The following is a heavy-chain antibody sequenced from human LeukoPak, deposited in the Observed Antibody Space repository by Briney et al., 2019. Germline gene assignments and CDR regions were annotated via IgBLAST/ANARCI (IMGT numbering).Heavy chain of an antibody. CDR1: GFTFSSYS. CDR3: ARFIAAAGLDY. J-gene: IGHJ4*02. D-gene: IGHD6-13*01. Sequence: SGGSLRLSCAASGFTFSSYSMNWVRQAPGKGLEWVSYISSSSSTIYYADSVKGRFTISRDNAKNSLYLQMNSLRAEDTAVYYCARFIAAAGLDYWGQGTLVTVSS. V-gene: IGHV3-48*04. CDR2: ISSSSSTI.